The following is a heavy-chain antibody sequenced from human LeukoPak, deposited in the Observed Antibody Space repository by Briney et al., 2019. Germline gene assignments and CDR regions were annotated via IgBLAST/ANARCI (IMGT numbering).Heavy chain of an antibody. CDR3: ARGYSIDY. V-gene: IGHV4-39*07. CDR1: GGSISSSSYY. D-gene: IGHD5-18*01. CDR2: IYYGGST. Sequence: PSETLCLTCTVSGGSISSSSYYWGWIRQPPGKGLEWIGSIYYGGSTYFNPSLQSRVIIWIDTSKNQFSLKLSSVTAADTAVYYCARGYSIDYWGQGALVTVSS. J-gene: IGHJ4*02.